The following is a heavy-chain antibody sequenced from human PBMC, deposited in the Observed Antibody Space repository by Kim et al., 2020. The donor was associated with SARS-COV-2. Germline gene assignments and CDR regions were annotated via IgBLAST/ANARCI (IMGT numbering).Heavy chain of an antibody. Sequence: SETLSLTCTVSGGSISSGSYYWSWIRQPAGKGLEWIGRIYTSGSTNYNPSLKSRVTISVDTSKNQFSLKLSSVTAADTAVYYCARGNSGSYLVGYGMDVWGQGTTVTVSS. CDR3: ARGNSGSYLVGYGMDV. D-gene: IGHD1-26*01. V-gene: IGHV4-61*02. CDR1: GGSISSGSYY. CDR2: IYTSGST. J-gene: IGHJ6*02.